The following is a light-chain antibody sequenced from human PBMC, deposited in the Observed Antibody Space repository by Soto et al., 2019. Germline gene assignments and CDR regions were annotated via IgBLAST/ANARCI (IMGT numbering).Light chain of an antibody. CDR2: GTS. CDR1: RSVSDTL. J-gene: IGKJ2*01. CDR3: QQYDRSPYT. Sequence: EIVLTQSPGTLSLSPGERATLSCRADRSVSDTLLTWFQQKPGQAPRLLIFGTSNRAPGIPDRFSGSGAGTDFALTISRLEPEDFAVYYCQQYDRSPYTFGQGTKVDIK. V-gene: IGKV3-20*01.